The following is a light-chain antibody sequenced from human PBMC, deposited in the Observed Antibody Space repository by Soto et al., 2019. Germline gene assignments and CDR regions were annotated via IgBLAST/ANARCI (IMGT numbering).Light chain of an antibody. J-gene: IGLJ2*01. CDR1: SSDVGGYNY. CDR2: DVS. V-gene: IGLV2-14*01. Sequence: QSALTQPASVSGSPGQSITISCTGTSSDVGGYNYVSWSQQHPGKAPKLMIYDVSNRPSGVSNRFSGSKSGNTASLTISGLQAEDEADYYCSSYTSSSTLVVFGGGTQLTVL. CDR3: SSYTSSSTLVV.